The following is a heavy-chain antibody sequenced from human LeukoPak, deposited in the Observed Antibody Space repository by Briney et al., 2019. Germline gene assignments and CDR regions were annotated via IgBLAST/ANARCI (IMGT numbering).Heavy chain of an antibody. CDR1: GFTFSSYE. J-gene: IGHJ4*02. CDR2: ISSSGSTI. CDR3: ARGYVWGSYRPFDY. V-gene: IGHV3-48*03. Sequence: GGSLRLSCAASGFTFSSYEMNWVRQAPGKGLEWVSYISSSGSTIYYADSVKGRFTISRDNDKNSLYLQMNSLRAEDTAVYYCARGYVWGSYRPFDYWGQGTLVTVSS. D-gene: IGHD3-16*02.